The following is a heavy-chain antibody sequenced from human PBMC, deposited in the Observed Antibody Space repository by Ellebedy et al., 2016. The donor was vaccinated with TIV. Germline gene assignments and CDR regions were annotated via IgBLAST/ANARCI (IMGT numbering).Heavy chain of an antibody. CDR1: GGSFSGYY. Sequence: SETLSLXXAVYGGSFSGYYWSWIRQPPGKGLEWIGEINHSGSTNYNPSLKSRVTISVDTSKNQFSLKLSSVTAADTAVYYCARRKGGGLRYSSGWYDYWGQGTLVTVSS. CDR2: INHSGST. V-gene: IGHV4-34*01. D-gene: IGHD6-19*01. CDR3: ARRKGGGLRYSSGWYDY. J-gene: IGHJ4*02.